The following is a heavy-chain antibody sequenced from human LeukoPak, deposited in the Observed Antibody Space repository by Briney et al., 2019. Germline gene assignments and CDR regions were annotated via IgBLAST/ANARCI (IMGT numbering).Heavy chain of an antibody. CDR1: GGSISSGDYY. CDR3: ARTKLYCSGGSCYSSLDY. CDR2: ISYSGST. Sequence: SETLSLTCTVSGGSISSGDYYWSWIRQPPGKGLEWIGYISYSGSTISNPSLKSRVTISVDTSKNQFSLKLTSVTAADTALYYCARTKLYCSGGSCYSSLDYWGQGTLVTVSS. D-gene: IGHD2-15*01. J-gene: IGHJ4*02. V-gene: IGHV4-61*08.